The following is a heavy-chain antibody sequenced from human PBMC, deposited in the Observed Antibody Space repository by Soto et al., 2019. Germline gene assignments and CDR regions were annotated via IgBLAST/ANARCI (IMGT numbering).Heavy chain of an antibody. Sequence: EVQLVESGGGLVKPGGSLRLSCAASGFTFSSYSMNWVRQAPGKGLEWVSSISSSSSYIYYADSVKGRFTISRDNAKNSLYVQINSLRAEDTAVYYCARDLNYGSGSYGYFDYWGQGTLVTVSA. J-gene: IGHJ4*02. CDR2: ISSSSSYI. D-gene: IGHD3-10*01. CDR1: GFTFSSYS. CDR3: ARDLNYGSGSYGYFDY. V-gene: IGHV3-21*01.